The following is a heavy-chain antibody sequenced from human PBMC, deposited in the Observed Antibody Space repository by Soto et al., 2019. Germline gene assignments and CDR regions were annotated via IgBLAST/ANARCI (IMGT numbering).Heavy chain of an antibody. J-gene: IGHJ6*02. D-gene: IGHD3-3*02. CDR3: ARDTDRQQLGGNYYYILDV. CDR2: IMPVFATP. Sequence: QVQLMQSGAEVKKPGSSVKVSCKASGGTFSTSAISWVRQAPGEGLEWVGGIMPVFATPDYAQKFQGRVTISADESTTTAYLELTSLTTDDTAVYSCARDTDRQQLGGNYYYILDVWGQGTAITVSS. V-gene: IGHV1-69*12. CDR1: GGTFSTSA.